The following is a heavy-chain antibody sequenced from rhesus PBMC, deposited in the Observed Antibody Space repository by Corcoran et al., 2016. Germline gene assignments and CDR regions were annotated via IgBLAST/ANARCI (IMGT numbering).Heavy chain of an antibody. Sequence: QVQLQESGPGLVKPSETLSLTCAVSGGSISSSNWWSWIRQPPGKGLEWIGCIYGSGGSTEYNPSLKSRVTISKVTSKNPFSLYLSSVAAADTALYYCVRLTIFGLVIIPLFDVWGPGVLVTVSS. CDR1: GGSISSSNW. CDR2: IYGSGGST. V-gene: IGHV4-65*01. D-gene: IGHD3-3*01. J-gene: IGHJ5-1*01. CDR3: VRLTIFGLVIIPLFDV.